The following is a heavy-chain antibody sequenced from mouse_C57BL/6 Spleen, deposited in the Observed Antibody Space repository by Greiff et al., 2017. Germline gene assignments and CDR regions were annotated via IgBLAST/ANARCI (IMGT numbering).Heavy chain of an antibody. Sequence: VQLKESVAELVRPGASVKLSCTASGFNIKNTYMHWVKQRPEQGLEWIGRIDPANGNTKYAPKFQGKATITADTSSNTAYLQLSSLTSEDTAIYYCAVPSYGSRGYAMDYWGQGTSVTVSS. CDR2: IDPANGNT. V-gene: IGHV14-3*01. CDR3: AVPSYGSRGYAMDY. CDR1: GFNIKNTY. D-gene: IGHD1-1*01. J-gene: IGHJ4*01.